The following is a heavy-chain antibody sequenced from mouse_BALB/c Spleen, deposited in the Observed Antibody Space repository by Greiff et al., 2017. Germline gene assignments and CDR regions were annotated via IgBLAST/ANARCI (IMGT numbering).Heavy chain of an antibody. V-gene: IGHV5-9-4*01. D-gene: IGHD2-4*01. CDR3: ARDRYDYDEGYAMDY. Sequence: GQLVESGGGLVKPGGSLKLSCAASGFTFSSYAMSWVRQSPEKRLEWVAEISSGGSYTYYPDTVTGRFTISRDNAKNTLYLEMSSLRSEDTAMYYCARDRYDYDEGYAMDYWGQGTSVTVSS. J-gene: IGHJ4*01. CDR2: ISSGGSYT. CDR1: GFTFSSYA.